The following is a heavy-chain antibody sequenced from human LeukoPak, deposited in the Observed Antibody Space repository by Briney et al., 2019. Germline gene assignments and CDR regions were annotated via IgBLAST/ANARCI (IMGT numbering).Heavy chain of an antibody. D-gene: IGHD3-10*01. J-gene: IGHJ4*02. CDR2: IYHSGST. CDR1: GYSISSGYY. CDR3: ARVKIAWFGESVTYYFDY. V-gene: IGHV4-38-2*02. Sequence: SETLSLTCTVSGYSISSGYYWGWIRQPPGKGLEWIGSIYHSGSTYYNPSLKSRVTMSVDTSKNQFSLKLSSVTAADTAVYYCARVKIAWFGESVTYYFDYWGQGTLVTVSS.